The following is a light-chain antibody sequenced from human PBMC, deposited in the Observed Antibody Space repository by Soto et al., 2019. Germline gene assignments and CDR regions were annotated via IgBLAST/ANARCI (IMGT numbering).Light chain of an antibody. V-gene: IGKV2-28*01. CDR2: FVS. Sequence: DIVMTQSPLYLPVTPGEPASIFCRSSQSLLFSNGYNYLNWYLQKPGQSPQLLIYFVSNRASGVPDRFSGSGSGTDFTLKISRVEAEDVGVYYCMQALQTPCTFGQGTKVEIK. CDR3: MQALQTPCT. J-gene: IGKJ2*02. CDR1: QSLLFSNGYNY.